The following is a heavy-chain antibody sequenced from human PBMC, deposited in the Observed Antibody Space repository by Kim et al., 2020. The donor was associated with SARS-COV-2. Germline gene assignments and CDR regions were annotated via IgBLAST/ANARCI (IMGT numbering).Heavy chain of an antibody. CDR2: IYWDDDK. V-gene: IGHV2-5*02. CDR3: AHTRILIVVVPAAISGGDAEYFQH. J-gene: IGHJ1*01. Sequence: SGPTLVNPTQTLTLTCTFSGFSLSTSGVGVGWIRQPPGKALEWLALIYWDDDKRYSPSLKSRLTITKDTSKNQVVLTMTNMDPVDTATYYCAHTRILIVVVPAAISGGDAEYFQHWGQGTLVTVSS. D-gene: IGHD2-2*02. CDR1: GFSLSTSGVG.